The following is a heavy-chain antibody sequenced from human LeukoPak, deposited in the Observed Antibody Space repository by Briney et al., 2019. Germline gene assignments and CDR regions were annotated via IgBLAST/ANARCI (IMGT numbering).Heavy chain of an antibody. CDR2: LLYRGTT. CDR1: GASISDYY. Sequence: SETLSLTCNVSGASISDYYWSWVRRSPEKGLEWIASLLYRGTTHYNPSLRSRVAISDDTSNNQFFLRLTSVTTTDTAVYYCARTGRRGYFDFWGRGTLVTVSS. CDR3: ARTGRRGYFDF. V-gene: IGHV4-59*01. D-gene: IGHD1-14*01. J-gene: IGHJ2*01.